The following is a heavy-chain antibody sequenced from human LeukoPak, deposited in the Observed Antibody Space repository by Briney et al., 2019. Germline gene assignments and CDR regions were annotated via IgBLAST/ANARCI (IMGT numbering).Heavy chain of an antibody. V-gene: IGHV3-30*03. Sequence: PGGSLRLSCAASGFTFSSYGMHWVRQAPGKGLEWVAVISYDGSNKYYADSVKGRFTISRDNSKNTLYLQMNSLRAEDTAVYYCATIVVVTARAFDIWGQGTMVTVSS. CDR2: ISYDGSNK. CDR1: GFTFSSYG. D-gene: IGHD2-21*02. CDR3: ATIVVVTARAFDI. J-gene: IGHJ3*02.